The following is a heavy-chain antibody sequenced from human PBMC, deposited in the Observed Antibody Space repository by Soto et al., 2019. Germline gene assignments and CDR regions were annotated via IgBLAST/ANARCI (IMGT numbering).Heavy chain of an antibody. CDR1: TIDY. D-gene: IGHD5-12*01. J-gene: IGHJ6*02. Sequence: TIDYSRCLRHDKRQGLEWMGIINPSGGSTSYAQKFQGRVTMTRDTSTSTVYMELSSLRSEDTAVYYCASGGETGYSGYDYRVYYYGMDVWGQGTTVTLS. CDR3: ASGGETGYSGYDYRVYYYGMDV. CDR2: INPSGGST. V-gene: IGHV1-46*01.